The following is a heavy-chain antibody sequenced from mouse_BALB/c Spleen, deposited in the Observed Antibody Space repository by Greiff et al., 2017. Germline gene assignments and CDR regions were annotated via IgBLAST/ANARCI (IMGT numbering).Heavy chain of an antibody. J-gene: IGHJ3*01. V-gene: IGHV7-3*02. CDR1: GFTFTDYY. CDR3: ASHSSGYVPFAY. CDR2: IRNKANGYTT. Sequence: EVMLVESGGGLVQPGGSLRLPCATSGFTFTDYYMSWVRQPPGKALEWLGFIRNKANGYTTEYSASVKGRFTISRDNSQSILYLQMNTLRAEDSATYYCASHSSGYVPFAYWGQGTLVTVSA. D-gene: IGHD3-1*01.